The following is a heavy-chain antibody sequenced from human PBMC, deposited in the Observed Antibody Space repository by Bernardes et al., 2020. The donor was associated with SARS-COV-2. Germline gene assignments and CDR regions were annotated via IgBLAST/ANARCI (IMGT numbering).Heavy chain of an antibody. CDR1: GFTFSSYW. V-gene: IGHV3-7*01. Sequence: WGSLRLSCAASGFTFSSYWMSWVRQAPGKGLEWVANIKQDGSEKYYLASVKGRFTISRDNAKNSLYLQMNSLRAEVTALYYRAREVYLGRDWADGMDVLGQGTTVTVSS. J-gene: IGHJ6*02. D-gene: IGHD2-2*02. CDR3: AREVYLGRDWADGMDV. CDR2: IKQDGSEK.